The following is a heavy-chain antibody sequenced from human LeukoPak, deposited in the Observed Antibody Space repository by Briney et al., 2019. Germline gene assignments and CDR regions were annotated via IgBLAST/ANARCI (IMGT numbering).Heavy chain of an antibody. J-gene: IGHJ6*03. CDR1: GFTFSSYS. CDR3: ARGKNPYCSSTSCYTDFYYYYYMDV. V-gene: IGHV3-48*04. D-gene: IGHD2-2*02. CDR2: ISSSSSTI. Sequence: PGGSLRLSCAASGFTFSSYSMNWVRQAPGKGLEGVSYISSSSSTIYYADSVKGRFTISRDNAKNSLYLQMNSLRAEDTAVYYCARGKNPYCSSTSCYTDFYYYYYMDVWGKGTTVTVSS.